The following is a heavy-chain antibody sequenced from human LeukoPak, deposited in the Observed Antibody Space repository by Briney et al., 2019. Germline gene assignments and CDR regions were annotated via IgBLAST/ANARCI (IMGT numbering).Heavy chain of an antibody. CDR2: ISSSGSTI. CDR1: GFTFSSYE. CDR3: ARGPSLYYYYYGIDV. J-gene: IGHJ6*04. V-gene: IGHV3-48*03. Sequence: PGGSLRHSCAASGFTFSSYEMNWVRQAPGKGLEWVSYISSSGSTIYYADSVKGRFTISRDNAKNSLYLQMNSLRAEDTAVYYCARGPSLYYYYYGIDVWGKGTTVTVSS.